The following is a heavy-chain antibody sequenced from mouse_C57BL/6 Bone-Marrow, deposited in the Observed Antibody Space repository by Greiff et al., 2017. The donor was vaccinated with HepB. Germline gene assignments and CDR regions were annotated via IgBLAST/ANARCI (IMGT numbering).Heavy chain of an antibody. J-gene: IGHJ2*01. V-gene: IGHV10-3*01. CDR2: IRSKSSNYVT. CDR1: GFSFNTYA. CDR3: VRVGLRSSFDY. D-gene: IGHD1-1*01. Sequence: EVMLVESGGGLVQPTGSLKLSCAASGFSFNTYAMHWVRQSPGKGLEWVARIRSKSSNYVTYYVDSVKDRFTISRDDSQSMLFLKMNNLKTEDTAMYYCVRVGLRSSFDYWGQGTTLTVSS.